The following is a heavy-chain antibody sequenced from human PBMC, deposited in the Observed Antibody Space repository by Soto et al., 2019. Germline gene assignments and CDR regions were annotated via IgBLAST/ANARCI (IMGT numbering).Heavy chain of an antibody. CDR2: IKSTVAGGTT. J-gene: IGHJ4*02. V-gene: IGHV3-15*01. Sequence: EVQLVESGGGLVKPGGSLRLSCAASGFTFNNVWMSWVRQAPGKGLEWVGRIKSTVAGGTTDYSAPVQGRFTISRDDSKNTVHLQMNSLKTEDTAVYYCTTDSTQPFCDGGPCYSVLTQIHDSWGQGTLVTVSS. CDR1: GFTFNNVW. D-gene: IGHD2-15*01. CDR3: TTDSTQPFCDGGPCYSVLTQIHDS.